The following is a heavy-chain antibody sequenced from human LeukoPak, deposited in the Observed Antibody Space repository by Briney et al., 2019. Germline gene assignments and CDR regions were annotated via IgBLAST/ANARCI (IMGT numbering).Heavy chain of an antibody. Sequence: HTGGSLRLSCAASGFTFSSYGMHWVRQAPGKGLEWVAVISYDGSNKYYADSVKGRFTISRDNAKNSLYLQMNSLRAEDTAVYYCARDGAYYGSGSYYNVLDYWGQGTLVTVSS. CDR3: ARDGAYYGSGSYYNVLDY. CDR1: GFTFSSYG. J-gene: IGHJ4*02. V-gene: IGHV3-30*03. D-gene: IGHD3-10*01. CDR2: ISYDGSNK.